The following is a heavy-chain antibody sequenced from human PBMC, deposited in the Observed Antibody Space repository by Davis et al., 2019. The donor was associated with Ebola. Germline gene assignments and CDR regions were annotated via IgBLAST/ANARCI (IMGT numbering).Heavy chain of an antibody. J-gene: IGHJ6*04. CDR2: FSGGGRSA. D-gene: IGHD6-19*01. CDR1: GFTFSNYA. V-gene: IGHV3-23*01. CDR3: AKEGADSSGSTLYYYYYGMDV. Sequence: GGSLRLSCAASGFTFSNYAMTWVRQAPGKGLEWVSVFSGGGRSADYGDSVKGRFTISRDNSKNTLYLQMNSLRAEDTAVYYCAKEGADSSGSTLYYYYYGMDVWGKGTTVTVSS.